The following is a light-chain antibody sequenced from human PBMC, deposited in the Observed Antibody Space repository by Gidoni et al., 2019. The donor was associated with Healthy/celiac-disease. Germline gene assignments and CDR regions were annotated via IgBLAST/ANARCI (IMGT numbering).Light chain of an antibody. CDR2: GAS. V-gene: IGKV3-20*01. J-gene: IGKJ1*01. Sequence: IVLTQSPGTLSLSPGERATLSCSASQSVSSSYLAWYQQKPGQAPRLLIYGASSRATGIPDRFSGSGSGTDFTLTISRLEPEDFAVYYCQQVWTFXQXTKVEIK. CDR1: QSVSSSY. CDR3: QQVWT.